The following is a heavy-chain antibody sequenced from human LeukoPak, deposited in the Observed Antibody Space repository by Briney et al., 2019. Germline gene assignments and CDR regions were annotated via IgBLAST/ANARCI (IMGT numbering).Heavy chain of an antibody. Sequence: PGRSLRLSCAASGFTFSSYGMHWVRQAPGKGLEWVAVISYDGSNKYYADSVKGRFTISRDNSKNTLYLQMNSLRAEDTAVYYCAKGSIAVAGPGDYWGQGTLVTVSS. V-gene: IGHV3-30*18. D-gene: IGHD6-19*01. J-gene: IGHJ4*02. CDR3: AKGSIAVAGPGDY. CDR2: ISYDGSNK. CDR1: GFTFSSYG.